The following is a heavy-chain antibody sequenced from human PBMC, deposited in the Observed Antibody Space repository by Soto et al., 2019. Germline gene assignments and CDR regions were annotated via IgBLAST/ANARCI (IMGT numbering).Heavy chain of an antibody. V-gene: IGHV1-18*01. D-gene: IGHD6-6*01. CDR2: ISPYGFT. Sequence: QVQLVQSGAELQKPGASVRVSCKASGYSFASYGINWVRQAPGQGLEWMGWISPYGFTNYAQKFQGRFTMTTDRSTTTAYLDLGSLRSDDTAVYYCARGAVSIAALQDQDAFHPWGQGTMVTVSS. CDR3: ARGAVSIAALQDQDAFHP. J-gene: IGHJ3*01. CDR1: GYSFASYG.